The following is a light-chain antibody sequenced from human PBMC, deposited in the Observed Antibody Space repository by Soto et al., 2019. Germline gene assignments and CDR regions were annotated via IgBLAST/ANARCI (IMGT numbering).Light chain of an antibody. CDR3: QQYGSSPPFT. V-gene: IGKV3-20*01. CDR1: QSVSSSY. CDR2: GAS. J-gene: IGKJ3*01. Sequence: IVLTQSPCTLSLTPGERATLSCRASQSVSSSYLAWYQQKPGQAPRLLIYGASSRATGIPDRFSGSGSGTDFTLTISRLEPEDSAVYYCQQYGSSPPFTFGPG.